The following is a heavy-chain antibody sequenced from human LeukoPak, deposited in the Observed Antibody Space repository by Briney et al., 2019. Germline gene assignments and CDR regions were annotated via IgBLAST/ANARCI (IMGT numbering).Heavy chain of an antibody. D-gene: IGHD2-15*01. CDR3: AKDEAYCSGGSCYLQH. V-gene: IGHV3-23*01. CDR1: GFTFSSYA. CDR2: ISGSGGST. J-gene: IGHJ1*01. Sequence: PGGSLRLSCAASGFTFSSYAMSWVRQAPGKGLEWVSAISGSGGSTYYADSVKGRFTISRDNSKNTLYLQMNSLRAEDTAVYYCAKDEAYCSGGSCYLQHWGQGTLVTVSS.